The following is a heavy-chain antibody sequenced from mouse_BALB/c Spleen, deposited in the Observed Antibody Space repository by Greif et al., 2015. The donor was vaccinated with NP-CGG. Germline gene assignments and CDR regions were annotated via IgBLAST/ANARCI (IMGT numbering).Heavy chain of an antibody. V-gene: IGHV14-3*02. D-gene: IGHD2-1*01. CDR1: GFNIKDTY. CDR2: IDPANGNT. CDR3: ARSMRLGNFLFDY. J-gene: IGHJ2*01. Sequence: VQLQQSGAELVKPGASVKLSCTASGFNIKDTYMRWVKQRPEQGLEWIGRIDPANGNTKYDPKFQGKATITADTSSNTAYLQLSSLTSEDTAVYYCARSMRLGNFLFDYWGQGTTLTVSS.